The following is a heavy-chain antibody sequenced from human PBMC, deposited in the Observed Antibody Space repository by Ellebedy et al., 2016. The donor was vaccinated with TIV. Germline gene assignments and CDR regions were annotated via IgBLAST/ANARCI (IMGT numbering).Heavy chain of an antibody. CDR1: GIIVSDYF. V-gene: IGHV3-66*01. CDR3: ARDPGGGGDFGDNWFDP. J-gene: IGHJ5*02. Sequence: GGSLRLSCEASGIIVSDYFMNWVRQAPGKGLEWVSVLYPDAKTNYTDSVNGRFIVSRDSSKNTLYLQMNSLTAEDTAVYDCARDPGGGGDFGDNWFDPWGQGTLVTVSS. CDR2: LYPDAKT. D-gene: IGHD2-21*01.